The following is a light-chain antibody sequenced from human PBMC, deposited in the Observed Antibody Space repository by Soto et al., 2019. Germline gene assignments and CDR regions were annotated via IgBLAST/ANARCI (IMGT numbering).Light chain of an antibody. CDR1: QSVSSY. J-gene: IGKJ5*01. CDR3: QQRSNWPPIT. V-gene: IGKV3-11*01. Sequence: PPLPSNPSLSPGEKATPFCSASQSVSSYLAWYQQKPSQAPRLLIYDASNRATGIPARFSGSGSGTDFTLTISSLEPEDFAVYYCQQRSNWPPITFGQGTRLEIK. CDR2: DAS.